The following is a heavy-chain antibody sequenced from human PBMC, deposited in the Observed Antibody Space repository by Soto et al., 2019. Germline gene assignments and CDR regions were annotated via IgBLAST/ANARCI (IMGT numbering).Heavy chain of an antibody. CDR1: GYTFTSYD. CDR3: ARGIGEYSSSWYFAFDY. V-gene: IGHV1-8*01. CDR2: MNPNSGNT. J-gene: IGHJ4*02. Sequence: QVQLVQSGAEVKKPGASVKVSCKASGYTFTSYDINWVRQATGQGLEWMGWMNPNSGNTGYAQKFQGRVTMTRNTAISTAYMELSSLRSEDTAVYYCARGIGEYSSSWYFAFDYWGQGTLVTVSS. D-gene: IGHD6-13*01.